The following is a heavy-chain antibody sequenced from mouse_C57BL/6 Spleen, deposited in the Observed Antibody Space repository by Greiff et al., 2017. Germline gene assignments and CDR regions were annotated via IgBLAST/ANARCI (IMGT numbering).Heavy chain of an antibody. J-gene: IGHJ4*01. CDR1: GFTFSSYG. V-gene: IGHV5-6*01. Sequence: EVKLVESGGDLVKPGGSLKLSCAASGFTFSSYGMSWVRQTPDKRLEWVATISSGGIYTYYPDSVKGRFTISRDNAKNTVYLQMSSLKSEETAMYYCARRLILGDAMDYWGQGTSVTVSS. D-gene: IGHD3-3*01. CDR2: ISSGGIYT. CDR3: ARRLILGDAMDY.